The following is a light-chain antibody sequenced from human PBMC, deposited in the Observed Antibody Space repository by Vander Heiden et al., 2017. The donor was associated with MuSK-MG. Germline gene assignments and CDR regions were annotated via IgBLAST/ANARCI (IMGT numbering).Light chain of an antibody. V-gene: IGKV1-39*01. Sequence: DIQMTQSPSSLSASVGDRVTITCRASQSISTYLNWYQQKPGKAPNLLIYAASSLQSGVPSRFSGSGSGTDFTLTITRLQPEDFATYYCQQSDSIPQTFGQGTKVEIK. CDR1: QSISTY. CDR2: AAS. J-gene: IGKJ1*01. CDR3: QQSDSIPQT.